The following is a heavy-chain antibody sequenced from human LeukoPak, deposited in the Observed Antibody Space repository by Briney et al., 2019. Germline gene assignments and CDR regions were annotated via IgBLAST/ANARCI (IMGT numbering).Heavy chain of an antibody. CDR2: INTSGIS. Sequence: KPSETLSLTCTVSGDSIRNYYWSWIRQPAGKGLEWIGRINTSGISNYNPSLGSRVTMSVDTSKNQFSLNLSSVTAADTAVYYCATSSYCSSTSCSGDAFDIWGQGTMVTVSS. D-gene: IGHD2-2*01. CDR1: GDSIRNYY. V-gene: IGHV4-4*07. CDR3: ATSSYCSSTSCSGDAFDI. J-gene: IGHJ3*02.